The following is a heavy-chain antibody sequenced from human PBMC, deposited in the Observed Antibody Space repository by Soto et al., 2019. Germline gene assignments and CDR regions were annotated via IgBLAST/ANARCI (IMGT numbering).Heavy chain of an antibody. J-gene: IGHJ4*02. D-gene: IGHD2-15*01. CDR1: GYSFTTYW. CDR3: AGGGSGNHFDY. V-gene: IGHV5-51*01. Sequence: NVSCKGSGYSFTTYWICWVRQMPGKGLEWMGIIYPGDSDTRYSPSFQGQVTISADKSISTAYLQWTSLKASDTAMYYCAGGGSGNHFDYWGQGTQVTVSS. CDR2: IYPGDSDT.